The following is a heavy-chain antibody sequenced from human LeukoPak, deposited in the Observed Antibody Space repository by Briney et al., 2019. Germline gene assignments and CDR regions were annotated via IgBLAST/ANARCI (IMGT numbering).Heavy chain of an antibody. D-gene: IGHD2-15*01. J-gene: IGHJ3*02. CDR3: ARDCSGGSCYGGAFDI. V-gene: IGHV3-48*03. Sequence: PGGSLRLSCAASGFTFSSYEMNWVRQAPGKGLEWVSYISSSGSTIYYADSVKGRFTISRDNAKNSLYLQMNSLRAEDTAVYYCARDCSGGSCYGGAFDIWGQGTMVTVSS. CDR2: ISSSGSTI. CDR1: GFTFSSYE.